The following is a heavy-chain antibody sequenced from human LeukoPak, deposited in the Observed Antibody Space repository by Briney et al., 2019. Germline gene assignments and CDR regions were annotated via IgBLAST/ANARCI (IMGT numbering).Heavy chain of an antibody. Sequence: PSETLSLTCTVSGVSMRGSSYSWGWIRQPPGKGLEWIGQIYYSGSTQYSPSLKSRVTISIDTFKSQFSPKLISVTAADTAVYYCARLDTSGSDDYWGQGTLVTVSS. V-gene: IGHV4-39*01. CDR1: GVSMRGSSYS. J-gene: IGHJ4*02. CDR3: ARLDTSGSDDY. CDR2: IYYSGST. D-gene: IGHD3-22*01.